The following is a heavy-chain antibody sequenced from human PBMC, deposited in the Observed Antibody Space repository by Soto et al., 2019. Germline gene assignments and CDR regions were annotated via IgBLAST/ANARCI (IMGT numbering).Heavy chain of an antibody. Sequence: QVQLAESGGGVVQPGRSLRLSCAASGFTFSSYGMHWVRQAPGKGLEWVAVIWYDGSNKYYADSVKGRFTISRDNTKNTLYLQMNSLRAEDTAVDYCARYASIAARLPDVWGKGTTVTVSS. CDR3: ARYASIAARLPDV. J-gene: IGHJ6*04. D-gene: IGHD6-6*01. CDR1: GFTFSSYG. CDR2: IWYDGSNK. V-gene: IGHV3-33*01.